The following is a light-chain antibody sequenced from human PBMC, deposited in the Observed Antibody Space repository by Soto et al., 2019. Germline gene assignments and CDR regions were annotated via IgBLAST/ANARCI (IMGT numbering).Light chain of an antibody. Sequence: DIQMTQSPSTLSASVGDRVTITCRASQGISSWLAWYQQKPGKAPKLLIYKAYTLKSGVQSRFSGSGSGTEFTLTIRSLQPDDFATYYCKHYNSYSEAFGQGTKVDIK. J-gene: IGKJ1*01. CDR3: KHYNSYSEA. CDR2: KAY. CDR1: QGISSW. V-gene: IGKV1-5*03.